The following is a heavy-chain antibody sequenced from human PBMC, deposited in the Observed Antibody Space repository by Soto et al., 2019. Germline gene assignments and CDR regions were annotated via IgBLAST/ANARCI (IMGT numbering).Heavy chain of an antibody. J-gene: IGHJ6*02. V-gene: IGHV4-59*01. CDR2: IYYRGST. CDR1: GGSISNYY. D-gene: IGHD3-22*01. Sequence: PSETLSLTCTVSGGSISNYYRSWIRQTPGKGLEWIGYIYYRGSTNYNPSLKNRVTISVDTSRNQFSLRLSSVTAADTAVYYCGRDRTDYEDHFCGRDIWGQGTTVTVSS. CDR3: GRDRTDYEDHFCGRDI.